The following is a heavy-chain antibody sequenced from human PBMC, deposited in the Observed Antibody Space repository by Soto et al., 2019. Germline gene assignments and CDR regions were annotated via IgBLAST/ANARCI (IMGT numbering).Heavy chain of an antibody. V-gene: IGHV3-15*07. Sequence: GGSLRLSCAASGFTFSNAWMNWVRQAPGKGLEWVGRIKSKTDGGTRDYAAPVKGRFTISRDDSKNTLYLQMNSLKTEDTAVYYCSVAARPGYYYYGMDVWGQGTTVTVSS. J-gene: IGHJ6*02. CDR3: SVAARPGYYYYGMDV. CDR2: IKSKTDGGTR. D-gene: IGHD6-6*01. CDR1: GFTFSNAW.